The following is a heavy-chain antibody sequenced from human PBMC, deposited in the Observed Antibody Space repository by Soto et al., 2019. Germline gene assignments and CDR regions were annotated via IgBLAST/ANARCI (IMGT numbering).Heavy chain of an antibody. CDR3: AGGRYYGSGPVSY. J-gene: IGHJ4*02. CDR1: GGSISSGDYY. D-gene: IGHD3-10*01. Sequence: SETLSLTCTVSGGSISSGDYYWSWIRQPPGKGLEWIGYIYYSGSTYYNPSLKSRVTISVDTSKNQFSLKLSSVTAADTAVYNCAGGRYYGSGPVSYWGQGTLVTVSS. V-gene: IGHV4-30-4*01. CDR2: IYYSGST.